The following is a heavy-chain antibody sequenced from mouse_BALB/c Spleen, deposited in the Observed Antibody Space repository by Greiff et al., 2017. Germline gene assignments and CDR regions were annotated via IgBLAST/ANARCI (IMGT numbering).Heavy chain of an antibody. V-gene: IGHV2-9*02. D-gene: IGHD2-10*02. CDR1: GFSLTSYG. CDR3: ARDVWYLRGFAY. CDR2: IWAGGST. J-gene: IGHJ3*01. Sequence: QVQLKQSGPGLVAPSQSLSITCTVSGFSLTSYGVHWVRQPPGKGLEWLGVIWAGGSTNYNSALMSRLSISKDNSKSQVFLKMNSLQTDDTAMYYCARDVWYLRGFAYWGQGTLVTVSA.